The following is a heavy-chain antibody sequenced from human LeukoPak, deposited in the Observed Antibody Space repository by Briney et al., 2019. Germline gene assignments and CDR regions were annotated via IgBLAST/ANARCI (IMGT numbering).Heavy chain of an antibody. J-gene: IGHJ4*02. CDR3: ARAGFSGWKVYFDY. D-gene: IGHD6-19*01. Sequence: WVRQAPGKGLEWIGSIYYSGSTYYNPSLKSRVTISVDTSKNQFSLKLSSVTAADTAVYYCARAGFSGWKVYFDYWGQGTLVTVSS. CDR2: IYYSGST. V-gene: IGHV4-39*07.